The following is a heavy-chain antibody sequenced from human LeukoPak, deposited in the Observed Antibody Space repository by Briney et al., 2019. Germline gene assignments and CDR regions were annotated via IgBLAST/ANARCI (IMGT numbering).Heavy chain of an antibody. J-gene: IGHJ4*02. CDR2: ISGSGGST. CDR1: GFTFSSYA. V-gene: IGHV3-23*01. D-gene: IGHD3-10*01. CDR3: AKYYYGSGSYYFGLYFDY. Sequence: GGSLRLSCAASGFTFSSYAVSWVRQAPGKGLEWVSAISGSGGSTYYADSVKGRFTISRDNSKNTLYLQMNSLRAEDTAVYYCAKYYYGSGSYYFGLYFDYWGQGTLVTVSS.